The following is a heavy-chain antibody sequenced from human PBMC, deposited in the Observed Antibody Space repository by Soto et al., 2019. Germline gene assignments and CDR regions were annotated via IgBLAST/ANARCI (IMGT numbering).Heavy chain of an antibody. CDR2: IWYDGSNK. CDR1: GFTFSSYG. Sequence: GGSLRLSCAASGFTFSSYGMHWFRQAPGKGLEWVAVIWYDGSNKYYADSVKGRFTISRDNSKNTLYLQMNSLSAEDTAVYYCAKGWASSGGLLWFGGSARGMDVWGQGTTVTVSS. J-gene: IGHJ6*02. V-gene: IGHV3-33*06. CDR3: AKGWASSGGLLWFGGSARGMDV. D-gene: IGHD3-10*01.